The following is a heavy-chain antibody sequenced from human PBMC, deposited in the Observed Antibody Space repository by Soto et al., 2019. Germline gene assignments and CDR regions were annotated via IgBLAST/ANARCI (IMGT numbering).Heavy chain of an antibody. CDR3: ARVHQANYGDYNDLYDY. J-gene: IGHJ4*02. D-gene: IGHD4-17*01. CDR1: GGAISSGDYY. CDR2: IYYSGST. V-gene: IGHV4-61*08. Sequence: SETLSLTCTLSGGAISSGDYYWSWIRHPPGKGLEWIGYIYYSGSTNYTPSLKSRVTISVDTSKNQFSLKLSSVTAADTAVYYCARVHQANYGDYNDLYDYWGQGTLVTVSS.